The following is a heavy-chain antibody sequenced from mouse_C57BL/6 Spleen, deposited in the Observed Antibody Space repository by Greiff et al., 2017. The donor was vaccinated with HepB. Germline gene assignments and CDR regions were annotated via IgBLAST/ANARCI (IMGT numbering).Heavy chain of an antibody. CDR3: DKAVSYYYDYDYDSMDY. Sequence: QVQLQQPGAELVKPGASVKLSCKASGYNFTSYCMHWVKQRPGQGLEWIGMIHPDSGRTKYNEKFKGKATIALDKSSSTAYMHLSSLTSEDSAVYYCDKAVSYYYDYDYDSMDYWGQGTTVTVSS. V-gene: IGHV1-64*01. J-gene: IGHJ4*01. CDR1: GYNFTSYC. CDR2: IHPDSGRT. D-gene: IGHD2-4*01.